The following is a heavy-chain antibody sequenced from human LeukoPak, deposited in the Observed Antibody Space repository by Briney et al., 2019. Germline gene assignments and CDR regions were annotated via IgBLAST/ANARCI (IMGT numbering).Heavy chain of an antibody. D-gene: IGHD3-10*01. CDR3: ARDFTMVRGVRPPFGY. J-gene: IGHJ4*02. CDR2: MNPNSGNT. V-gene: IGHV1-8*01. CDR1: GYTFTIYD. Sequence: ASVTVSCKASGYTFTIYDINWVRQATGQGLEWMGWMNPNSGNTGYAQKFQGRVTMTRNTSISTAYMELSSLGSEDTAVYYCARDFTMVRGVRPPFGYWGQGTLVTVSS.